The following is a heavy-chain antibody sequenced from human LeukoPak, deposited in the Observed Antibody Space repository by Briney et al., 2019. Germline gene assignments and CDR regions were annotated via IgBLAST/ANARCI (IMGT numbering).Heavy chain of an antibody. CDR1: GGSISSYY. Sequence: SETLSLTCAVSGGSISSYYWSWIRQPPGKGLEWIGYIYYSGSTNYNPSLKSRVTIPVDTSKNQFSLKLSSVTAADTAVYYCAREGCSSTSCHPYYYYYGMDVWGQGTTVTVSS. J-gene: IGHJ6*02. CDR2: IYYSGST. V-gene: IGHV4-59*01. D-gene: IGHD2-2*01. CDR3: AREGCSSTSCHPYYYYYGMDV.